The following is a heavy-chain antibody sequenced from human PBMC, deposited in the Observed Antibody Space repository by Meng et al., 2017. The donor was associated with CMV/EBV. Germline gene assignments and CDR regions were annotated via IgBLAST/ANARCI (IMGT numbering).Heavy chain of an antibody. J-gene: IGHJ5*02. CDR2: INHSGST. CDR3: ARYSSWPGLASA. CDR1: GGSISSSSYY. Sequence: GSLRLSCTVSGGSISSSSYYWGWIRQPPGKGLEWIGEINHSGSTNYNPSLKSRVTISVDTSKNQFSLKLSSVTAADTAVYYCARYSSWPGLASAWGQGTLVTVSS. D-gene: IGHD6-13*01. V-gene: IGHV4-39*07.